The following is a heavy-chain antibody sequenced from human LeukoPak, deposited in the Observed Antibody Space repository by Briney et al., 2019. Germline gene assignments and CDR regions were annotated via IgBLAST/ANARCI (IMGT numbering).Heavy chain of an antibody. J-gene: IGHJ4*02. D-gene: IGHD6-13*01. CDR1: GFTFSSYA. Sequence: PGGSLRLSCAASGFTFSSYAMHWVRQAPGKGLEWVAVISYDGSNKYYADSVKGRFTISRDNSKNTLYLQMNSLRAEDTAVYYCAIPGYSSSWYRAFDYWGQGTLVTVSS. CDR3: AIPGYSSSWYRAFDY. CDR2: ISYDGSNK. V-gene: IGHV3-30*04.